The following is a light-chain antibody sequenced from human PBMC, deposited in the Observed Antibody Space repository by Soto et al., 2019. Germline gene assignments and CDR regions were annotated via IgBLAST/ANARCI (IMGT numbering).Light chain of an antibody. CDR1: QSLRPTY. J-gene: IGKJ1*01. CDR2: GAS. CDR3: QQYVTSPRT. Sequence: EVVFTQSPDTLSLSPGETATLSCRASQSLRPTYVAWYQQKPGQAPRLLIYGASFRATDIPNRFSGRGSGTDFTLSISRXEPEDFAVYYCQQYVTSPRTFGQGTKVDIK. V-gene: IGKV3-20*01.